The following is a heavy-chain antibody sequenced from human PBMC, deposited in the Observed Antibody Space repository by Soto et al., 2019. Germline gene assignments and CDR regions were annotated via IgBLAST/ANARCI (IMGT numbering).Heavy chain of an antibody. J-gene: IGHJ5*02. D-gene: IGHD3-10*01. CDR3: VKNSGWFNT. Sequence: PGGSLRLSCAASGFTFGTTDMSWVRQAPGEGLEWVSTIDGSGGITYYADSVKGRFTISRDNSRNTVYLQMNSLRGDDTALYYCVKNSGWFNTWGQGGLVTVSS. CDR2: IDGSGGIT. V-gene: IGHV3-23*01. CDR1: GFTFGTTD.